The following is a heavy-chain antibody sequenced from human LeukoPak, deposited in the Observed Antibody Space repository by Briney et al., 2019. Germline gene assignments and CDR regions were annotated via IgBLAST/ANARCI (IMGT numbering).Heavy chain of an antibody. Sequence: GGSLRLSCAASGFTFSSYAMHWVRQAPGKGLEWVAFIRYDGSNKYYADSVKGRFTISRDNSKNTLYLQMNNLRAEDTAIYFCAKLNPDMLAAINYSEYWGQGTLVTVSS. J-gene: IGHJ4*02. CDR2: IRYDGSNK. CDR1: GFTFSSYA. V-gene: IGHV3-30*02. D-gene: IGHD3-9*01. CDR3: AKLNPDMLAAINYSEY.